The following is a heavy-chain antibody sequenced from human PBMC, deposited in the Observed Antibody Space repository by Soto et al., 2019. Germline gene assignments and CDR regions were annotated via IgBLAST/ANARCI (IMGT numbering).Heavy chain of an antibody. CDR3: ARDPPGSRSYSHDY. V-gene: IGHV3-66*01. Sequence: LRLSCAASGITVSNNYMSWFRQAPGKGLEWVSAISPAGDTYYADSVKGRFTISRDNSKNTLYFQMNSLRAEDTAVYYCARDPPGSRSYSHDYWGQGTLVTVSS. CDR1: GITVSNNY. D-gene: IGHD3-10*01. CDR2: ISPAGDT. J-gene: IGHJ4*02.